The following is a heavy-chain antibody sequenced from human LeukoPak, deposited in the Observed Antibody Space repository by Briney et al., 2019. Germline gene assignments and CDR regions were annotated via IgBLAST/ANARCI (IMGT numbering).Heavy chain of an antibody. CDR3: ARRASSLYYYDSSGPRGVYFDY. D-gene: IGHD3-22*01. J-gene: IGHJ4*02. CDR2: IKQDGSEK. CDR1: GFTFSSYW. V-gene: IGHV3-7*01. Sequence: GGSLRLSCAASGFTFSSYWMSWVRQAPGKGLEGVADIKQDGSEKYYVDSVKGRFTISRDNATNSLYLQMNSLRAEDTAVYYCARRASSLYYYDSSGPRGVYFDYWGQGTLVTVSS.